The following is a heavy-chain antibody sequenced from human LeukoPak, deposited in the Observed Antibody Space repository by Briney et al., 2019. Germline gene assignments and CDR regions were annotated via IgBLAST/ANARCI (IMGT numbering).Heavy chain of an antibody. Sequence: SETLSLTCTVSGGSISSGGYYWSWIRQPAGKGLEYLGRIYSTGSTNYNPSLRSRVTISVDTSKNHFSLKLSSVTAADTAGYYCVRDQTYSGSGIYTYFDYWGQGILVTVSS. J-gene: IGHJ4*02. V-gene: IGHV4-61*02. CDR1: GGSISSGGYY. CDR2: IYSTGST. CDR3: VRDQTYSGSGIYTYFDY. D-gene: IGHD3-10*01.